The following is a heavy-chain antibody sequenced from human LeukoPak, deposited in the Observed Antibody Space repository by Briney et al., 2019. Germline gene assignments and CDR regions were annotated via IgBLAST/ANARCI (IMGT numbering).Heavy chain of an antibody. CDR3: ARAGGSTVSHSDY. Sequence: GGSLRLSCAASGFTFSSYSMNWIRQAPGKGLEWVSSISSSTSYIYYADSVKGRFTISKDNAKNSLYLQMNSLRAEDTAVYYCARAGGSTVSHSDYWGQGTLITVSS. J-gene: IGHJ4*02. V-gene: IGHV3-21*01. CDR1: GFTFSSYS. CDR2: ISSSTSYI. D-gene: IGHD4-17*01.